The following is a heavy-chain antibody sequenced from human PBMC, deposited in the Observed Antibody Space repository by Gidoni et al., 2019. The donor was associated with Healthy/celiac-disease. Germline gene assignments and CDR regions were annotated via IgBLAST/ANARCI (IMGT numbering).Heavy chain of an antibody. V-gene: IGHV1-46*03. D-gene: IGHD4-17*01. Sequence: QVQLVQSGAEVKKPGASVKVSCKASGYTFTGYYMHWVRQAPGQGLEWMGIINPSGGSTSYAQKFQGRVTMTRDTSTSTVYMELSSLRSEDTAVYYCARDLDTVTTFSTGFDYWGQGTLVTVSS. J-gene: IGHJ4*02. CDR3: ARDLDTVTTFSTGFDY. CDR1: GYTFTGYY. CDR2: INPSGGST.